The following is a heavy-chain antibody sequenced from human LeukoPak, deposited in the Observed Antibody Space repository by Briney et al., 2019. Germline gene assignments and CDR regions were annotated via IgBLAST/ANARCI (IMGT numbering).Heavy chain of an antibody. J-gene: IGHJ4*02. V-gene: IGHV4-59*08. CDR2: IYYSGST. CDR3: ARHLYGGNPEDYFDY. CDR1: GGSISSYY. Sequence: SETLSLTCTVSGGSISSYYWSWIRQPPGKGLEWLGYIYYSGSTNYNPSLKSRVTISVDTSKNQFSLKLSSVTAADTAVYYCARHLYGGNPEDYFDYWGQGTLVTVSS. D-gene: IGHD4-23*01.